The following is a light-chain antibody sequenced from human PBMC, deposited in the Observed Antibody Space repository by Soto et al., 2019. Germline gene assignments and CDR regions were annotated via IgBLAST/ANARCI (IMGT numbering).Light chain of an antibody. CDR2: EVS. Sequence: QSALTQPASVSGSPGQSVTISCTGTSSDVGAYNYVSWYQQHPGKAPKLTIYEVSNRPSGVSNRFSGSKSGNTASLTISGLQAEDEADYYCNSYTGSSTRFVFGTGTKLTVL. CDR1: SSDVGAYNY. J-gene: IGLJ1*01. V-gene: IGLV2-14*01. CDR3: NSYTGSSTRFV.